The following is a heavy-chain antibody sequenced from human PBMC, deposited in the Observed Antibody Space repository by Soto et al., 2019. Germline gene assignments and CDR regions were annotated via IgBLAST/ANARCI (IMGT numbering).Heavy chain of an antibody. V-gene: IGHV3-11*06. J-gene: IGHJ4*02. Sequence: GGSLRLSCEASGFTFSDYYMSWIRQAPGKGLEWIAYSSNSGTFTKYADSVNGLFSISRDNAKNSLYLQINNLSGEDTATYFCARSGDNYNLLDYWGQGTPVTAPQ. CDR3: ARSGDNYNLLDY. CDR2: SSNSGTFT. CDR1: GFTFSDYY. D-gene: IGHD1-1*01.